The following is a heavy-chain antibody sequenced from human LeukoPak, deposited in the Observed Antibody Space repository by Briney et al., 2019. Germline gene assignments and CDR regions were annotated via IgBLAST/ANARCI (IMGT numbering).Heavy chain of an antibody. CDR2: IAYDGSRA. CDR3: TRYNNDHFDY. CDR1: GFSFISYG. J-gene: IGHJ4*02. D-gene: IGHD1-14*01. V-gene: IGHV3-33*08. Sequence: GGSLRLSCAASGFSFISYGMHWFRQTPGKGLEWVAVIAYDGSRAFYADSVKGRFTISRDNSKNTMSVQMDDLRAEDTAVYYCTRYNNDHFDYWGQGTLVTVSS.